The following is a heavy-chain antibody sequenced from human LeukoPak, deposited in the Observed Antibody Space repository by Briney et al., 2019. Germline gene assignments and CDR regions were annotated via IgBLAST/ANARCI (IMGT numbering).Heavy chain of an antibody. D-gene: IGHD4-11*01. CDR3: AADTDYDAFDI. CDR2: IYSGGST. J-gene: IGHJ3*02. V-gene: IGHV3-53*01. CDR1: GFTVSSNY. Sequence: PGGSLRLSCAASGFTVSSNYMSWVRQAPGKGLEWVSVIYSGGSTYYADSVKGRFTISRDNSKNTLYLQMNSLRAEDTAVYYCAADTDYDAFDIWGQGTMVTVSS.